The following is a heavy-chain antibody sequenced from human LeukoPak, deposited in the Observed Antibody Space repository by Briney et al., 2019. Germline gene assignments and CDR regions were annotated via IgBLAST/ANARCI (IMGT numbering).Heavy chain of an antibody. J-gene: IGHJ6*03. D-gene: IGHD4-17*01. Sequence: KPSETLSLTCTVSGGSISSHYWSWIRQPPGKGLEWIGYIYYSGSTTYNPSLESRITISVDTSKNQFSLKLSSVTAADTAVYYCARIVYYGDYRTYYYYYYMDVWGKGTTVTVSS. CDR3: ARIVYYGDYRTYYYYYYMDV. CDR1: GGSISSHY. CDR2: IYYSGST. V-gene: IGHV4-59*11.